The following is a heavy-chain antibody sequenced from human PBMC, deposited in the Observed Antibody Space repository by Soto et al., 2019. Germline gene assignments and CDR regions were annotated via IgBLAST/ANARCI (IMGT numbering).Heavy chain of an antibody. J-gene: IGHJ4*02. V-gene: IGHV3-21*01. CDR2: ISSSSSYI. CDR3: ARGGGGWYYVY. CDR1: GFTFSSYS. Sequence: EVQLVESGGGLVKPGGSLRLSCAASGFTFSSYSMNWVRQAPGKGLEWVSSISSSSSYIYYADSVKGRFTISRDNAKNSLYLEMNSLRAEDTAVYYCARGGGGWYYVYWGQGTLVTVSS. D-gene: IGHD6-19*01.